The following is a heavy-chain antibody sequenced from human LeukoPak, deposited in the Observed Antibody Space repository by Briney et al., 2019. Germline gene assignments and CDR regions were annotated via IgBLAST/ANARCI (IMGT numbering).Heavy chain of an antibody. CDR2: IIPIFGTA. Sequence: ASVKVSCKASGGTLSSYAISWVRQAPGQGLEWMGGIIPIFGTANYAQKFQGRVTITTDESTSTAYMELSSLRSEDTAVYYCARALSVVVPAAKAYLYYYYMDVWGKGTTVTVSS. CDR3: ARALSVVVPAAKAYLYYYYMDV. V-gene: IGHV1-69*05. D-gene: IGHD2-2*01. J-gene: IGHJ6*03. CDR1: GGTLSSYA.